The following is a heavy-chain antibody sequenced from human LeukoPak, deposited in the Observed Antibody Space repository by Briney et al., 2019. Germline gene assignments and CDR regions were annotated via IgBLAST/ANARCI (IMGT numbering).Heavy chain of an antibody. Sequence: GGSLRLSCAASGFTFSSYSMNWVRQAPGKGLEWVSSISSSSSYIYYADSVEGRFIISRDNAKNSLYLQMNSLRAEDTAVYYCARDSSGGSCYDYWGQGTLVTVSS. CDR2: ISSSSSYI. CDR3: ARDSSGGSCYDY. J-gene: IGHJ4*02. D-gene: IGHD2-15*01. CDR1: GFTFSSYS. V-gene: IGHV3-21*01.